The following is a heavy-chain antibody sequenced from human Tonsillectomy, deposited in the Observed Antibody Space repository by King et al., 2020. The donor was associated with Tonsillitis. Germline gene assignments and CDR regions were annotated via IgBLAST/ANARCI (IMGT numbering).Heavy chain of an antibody. Sequence: VQLQQWGEGLGKPSEPLSLTCAVYGGSFSGYYWSWIRQPPGKGLEWMGEINHSGTTNYNPSLKSRVTISVDTPRNQFSLNLSSVTAADTAVYYCARGHYGEMGFDYWGQGTLVTVSS. J-gene: IGHJ4*02. D-gene: IGHD4-17*01. V-gene: IGHV4-34*01. CDR1: GGSFSGYY. CDR3: ARGHYGEMGFDY. CDR2: INHSGTT.